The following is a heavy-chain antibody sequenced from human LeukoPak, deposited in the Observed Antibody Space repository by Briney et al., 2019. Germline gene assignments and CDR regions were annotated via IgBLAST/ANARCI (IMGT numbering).Heavy chain of an antibody. Sequence: GGSLRLSCAASGFTFSNAWMSWVRQAPGKGLEWVGHIKSKTDGGTTDYAAPVKGRFTISRDDSKNTLYLQMDSLKTEDTAVYYCTTEAGDDWGQGTLVTVSS. J-gene: IGHJ4*02. CDR3: TTEAGDD. CDR1: GFTFSNAW. V-gene: IGHV3-15*01. D-gene: IGHD5-24*01. CDR2: IKSKTDGGTT.